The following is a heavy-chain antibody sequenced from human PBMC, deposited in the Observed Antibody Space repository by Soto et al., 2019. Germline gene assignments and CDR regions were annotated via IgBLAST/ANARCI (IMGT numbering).Heavy chain of an antibody. CDR2: IKQDGSEK. CDR3: ARDEESNYVNFDY. J-gene: IGHJ4*02. Sequence: PGGSLRLSCAASGFTFSSYWMSWVRQAPGKGLEWVANIKQDGSEKYYVDSVKGRFTISRDNAKNSLYLQMNSLRAEDTAVYYCARDEESNYVNFDYWGQGTLVTVSS. D-gene: IGHD1-7*01. V-gene: IGHV3-7*03. CDR1: GFTFSSYW.